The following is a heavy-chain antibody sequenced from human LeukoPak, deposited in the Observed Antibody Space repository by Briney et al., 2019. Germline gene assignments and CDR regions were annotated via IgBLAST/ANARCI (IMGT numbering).Heavy chain of an antibody. Sequence: GASVKVSCKASGYTFTGYYMHWVRQAPGQGLEWMGWINPNRGGTNYAQKFQGRVTMTRDTSISTAYMELSRLRSDDTAVYYCAREDTAMALDYWGQGTLVTVSS. CDR2: INPNRGGT. J-gene: IGHJ4*02. D-gene: IGHD5-18*01. CDR1: GYTFTGYY. CDR3: AREDTAMALDY. V-gene: IGHV1-2*02.